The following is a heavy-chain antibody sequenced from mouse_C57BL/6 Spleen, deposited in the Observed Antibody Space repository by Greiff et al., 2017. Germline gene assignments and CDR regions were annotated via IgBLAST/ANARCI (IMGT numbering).Heavy chain of an antibody. J-gene: IGHJ2*01. D-gene: IGHD2-4*01. CDR3: AIPYDYDFEC. Sequence: QVQLQQPGAELVKPGASVKVSCKASGYTFTSYWMHWVKQRPGQGLEWIGRIHPSDSDTNYNQKFKGKATLTVEKSSSTAYMQLSSLTSEDAAVYYCAIPYDYDFECWGQGTTLTVSS. CDR1: GYTFTSYW. V-gene: IGHV1-74*01. CDR2: IHPSDSDT.